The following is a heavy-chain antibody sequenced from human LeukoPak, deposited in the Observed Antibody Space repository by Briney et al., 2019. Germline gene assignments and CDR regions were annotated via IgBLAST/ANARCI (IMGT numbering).Heavy chain of an antibody. V-gene: IGHV3-30*18. CDR3: AKGYSSSWYVFDY. J-gene: IGHJ4*02. CDR2: ISYDGSNK. D-gene: IGHD6-13*01. CDR1: GFTFSSYG. Sequence: GSLRLSCAASGFTFSSYGMHWVRQAPGKGLEWVAVISYDGSNKYYADSVKGRFTISRDNSKNTLYLQINSLRAEDTAVYYCAKGYSSSWYVFDYWGQGTLVTVSS.